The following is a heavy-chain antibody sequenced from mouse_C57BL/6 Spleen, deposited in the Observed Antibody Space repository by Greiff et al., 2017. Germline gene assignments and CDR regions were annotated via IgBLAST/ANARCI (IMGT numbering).Heavy chain of an antibody. Sequence: QVTLKECGPGILQSSQTLSLTCSFSGFSLSTSGMGVSWIRQPSGKGLEWLAHIYWDDDKRYNPSLKSRLTISKDTSRNQVFLKITSVDTADTATYYCARIEDGYVYYAMDYWGQGTSVTVSS. CDR2: IYWDDDK. V-gene: IGHV8-12*01. CDR1: GFSLSTSGMG. D-gene: IGHD2-2*01. CDR3: ARIEDGYVYYAMDY. J-gene: IGHJ4*01.